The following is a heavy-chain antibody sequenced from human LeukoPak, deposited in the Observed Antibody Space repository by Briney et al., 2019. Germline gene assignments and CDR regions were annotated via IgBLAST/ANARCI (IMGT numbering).Heavy chain of an antibody. CDR1: GGSISSGGYY. V-gene: IGHV4-30-2*01. CDR3: ARATYYDFWSGFDY. Sequence: SQTLSLTCTVSGGSISSGGYYWSWIRQPPGKGLEWIGYIYHSGSTYYNPSLKSRVTISVDRSKNQFSLKLSSVTAADTAMYYCARATYYDFWSGFDYWGQGTLVTVSS. CDR2: IYHSGST. J-gene: IGHJ4*02. D-gene: IGHD3-3*01.